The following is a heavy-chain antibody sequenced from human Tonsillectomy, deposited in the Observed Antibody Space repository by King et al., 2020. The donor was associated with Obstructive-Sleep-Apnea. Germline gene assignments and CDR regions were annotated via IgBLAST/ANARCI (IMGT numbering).Heavy chain of an antibody. J-gene: IGHJ5*02. CDR1: GFTFSSYS. CDR3: ARVLGRYSGSYFNWFDP. D-gene: IGHD1-26*01. V-gene: IGHV3-21*01. CDR2: ISSSSSYI. Sequence: VQLVESGGGLVKPGGSLRLSCAASGFTFSSYSMNWGRQAPGKGLEWVSSISSSSSYIYYADSVKGRFTISRDNAKNSLYLQMNSLRAEDTAVYYCARVLGRYSGSYFNWFDPWGQGTLVTVSS.